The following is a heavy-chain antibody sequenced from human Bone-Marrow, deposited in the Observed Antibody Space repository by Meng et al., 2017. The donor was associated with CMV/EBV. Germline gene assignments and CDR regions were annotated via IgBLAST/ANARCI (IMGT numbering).Heavy chain of an antibody. J-gene: IGHJ4*02. V-gene: IGHV3-73*01. CDR3: TRWVSGAAANFDF. CDR1: GFTLSGST. CDR2: MRNKVANYAT. Sequence: GEPLKISCAASGFTLSGSTVHWVRQASGKGLEWVGRMRNKVANYATAYSASVKGRFTISRDDSKNTAYLQMNSLKTDDSALYYCTRWVSGAAANFDFWGQGTLVTVSS. D-gene: IGHD6-25*01.